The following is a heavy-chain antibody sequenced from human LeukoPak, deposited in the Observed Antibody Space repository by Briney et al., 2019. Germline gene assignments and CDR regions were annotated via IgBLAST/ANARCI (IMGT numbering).Heavy chain of an antibody. D-gene: IGHD2-15*01. V-gene: IGHV3-7*01. CDR3: LRNGGSIDY. CDR2: IKLDGSDK. Sequence: GGSLRLSCAASGFSFSNHWMSWVRQAPGKGLEWVANIKLDGSDKYYVDAVKGRFTISRDNAKTSLFLEMNSLRAEDTAVYYCLRNGGSIDYWGQGTLVTVSS. CDR1: GFSFSNHW. J-gene: IGHJ4*02.